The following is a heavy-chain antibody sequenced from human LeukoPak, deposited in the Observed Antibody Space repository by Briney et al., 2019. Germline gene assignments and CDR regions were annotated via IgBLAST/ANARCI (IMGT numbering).Heavy chain of an antibody. D-gene: IGHD4-17*01. CDR1: GFTFSSYA. CDR2: ISGSGGST. V-gene: IGHV3-23*01. J-gene: IGHJ3*02. CDR3: TTDLTVTDDAFDI. Sequence: GGSLRLSCAASGFTFSSYAMSWVSQAPGKGLEWVSAISGSGGSTYYADSVKGRFTISRDNSKNTLYLQMNSLRAEDTAVYYCTTDLTVTDDAFDIWGQGTMVTVSS.